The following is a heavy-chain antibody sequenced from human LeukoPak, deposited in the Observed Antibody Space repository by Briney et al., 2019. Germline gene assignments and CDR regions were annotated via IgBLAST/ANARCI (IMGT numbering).Heavy chain of an antibody. Sequence: ASVKVSCKASGYTFTGYYMQWVRQAPGQVLEWMGWINPNSGGTNYAQKFQGRVTMTRDTSISTAYMELSRLRSDDTAVYYCARTRYDFLSGYYWDYWGQGTLVTVSS. V-gene: IGHV1-2*02. CDR3: ARTRYDFLSGYYWDY. CDR1: GYTFTGYY. D-gene: IGHD3-3*01. J-gene: IGHJ4*02. CDR2: INPNSGGT.